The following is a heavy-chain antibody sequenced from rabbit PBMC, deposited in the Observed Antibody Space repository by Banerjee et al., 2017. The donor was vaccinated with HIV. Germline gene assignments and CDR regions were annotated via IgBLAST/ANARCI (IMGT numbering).Heavy chain of an antibody. J-gene: IGHJ4*01. V-gene: IGHV1S40*01. D-gene: IGHD6-1*01. Sequence: QSLEESGGDLVKPGASLTLTCTASGIDFSGSYHMCWVRQAPGKGLEWIACIYTSSGSTWYASWAKGRFTISKTSSTTVTLQMTSLTAADTATYFCASGTTAYKMCSLRGQGTLVTVS. CDR3: ASGTTAYKMCSL. CDR1: GIDFSGSYH. CDR2: IYTSSGST.